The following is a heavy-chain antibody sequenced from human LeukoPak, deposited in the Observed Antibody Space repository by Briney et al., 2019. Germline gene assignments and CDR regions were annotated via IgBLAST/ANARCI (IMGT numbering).Heavy chain of an antibody. D-gene: IGHD3-16*01. CDR3: ARDQDYGDYFDY. J-gene: IGHJ4*02. V-gene: IGHV3-11*06. CDR1: GFTFSDYY. CDR2: ISSSSSYI. Sequence: GGSLRLSCAASGFTFSDYYMSWIRQAPGKGLEWVSSISSSSSYIYYADSVKGRFTISRDNAKNSLYLQMNSLRAEDTAVYYCARDQDYGDYFDYWGQGTLVTVSS.